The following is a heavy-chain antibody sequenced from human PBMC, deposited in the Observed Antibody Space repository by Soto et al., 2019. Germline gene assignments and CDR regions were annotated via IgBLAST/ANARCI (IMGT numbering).Heavy chain of an antibody. Sequence: PSETLSLTCTVSGGSVSSGSYYWSWIRQPPGKGLEWIGYIYYSGSTNYTPSLKSRVTISVDTSKNQFSLKLSSVTAADTAVYYCAREGVAVAGTVAYYYYGMDVWGQGXTVTVYS. CDR1: GGSVSSGSYY. J-gene: IGHJ6*02. V-gene: IGHV4-61*01. CDR2: IYYSGST. D-gene: IGHD6-19*01. CDR3: AREGVAVAGTVAYYYYGMDV.